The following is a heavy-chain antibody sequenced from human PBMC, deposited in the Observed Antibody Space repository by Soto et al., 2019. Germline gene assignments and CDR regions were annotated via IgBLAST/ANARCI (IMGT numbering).Heavy chain of an antibody. V-gene: IGHV3-21*01. CDR1: GFTFSSHS. J-gene: IGHJ4*02. CDR3: ARGPTRDAYYFDS. CDR2: ISGSGTYT. D-gene: IGHD2-2*01. Sequence: EVQLVESGGGLVKPGGSLRLSCATSGFTFSSHSMNWVRQAPGKGLEWVSSISGSGTYTYFAESVKGRCTISRDNAKNSLDLLVNSLTAEDTAVYYCARGPTRDAYYFDSWGRGTLVTVSS.